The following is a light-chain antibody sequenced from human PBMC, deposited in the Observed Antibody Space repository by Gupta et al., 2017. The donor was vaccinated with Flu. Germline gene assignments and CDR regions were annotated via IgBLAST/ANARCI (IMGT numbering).Light chain of an antibody. CDR3: SSYTSTNTFYV. J-gene: IGLJ1*01. CDR2: DAS. Sequence: QSALTQPASVSGSPGQSTISCTGTSSDVGRSNYVSWYQQHPGKAPKLMIYDASSRPSGVSSRFSGSKSGNTASLTISGLEPEDESDYYCSSYTSTNTFYVFGTGTKVTVL. V-gene: IGLV2-14*01. CDR1: SSDVGRSNY.